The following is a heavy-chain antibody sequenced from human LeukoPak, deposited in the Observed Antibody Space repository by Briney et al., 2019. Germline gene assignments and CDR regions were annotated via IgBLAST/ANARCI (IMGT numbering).Heavy chain of an antibody. CDR1: GGSISTSY. Sequence: SETLSLTCTVSGGSISTSYWSWIRQPAGKGLEWTGRIYASGSTNYNPSLKSRVTMSVDTSKKQFSLKLRTVTAADTAVYYCARQGDGSSWGSDYWGQGTLVTVSS. CDR2: IYASGST. J-gene: IGHJ4*02. CDR3: ARQGDGSSWGSDY. V-gene: IGHV4-4*07. D-gene: IGHD6-13*01.